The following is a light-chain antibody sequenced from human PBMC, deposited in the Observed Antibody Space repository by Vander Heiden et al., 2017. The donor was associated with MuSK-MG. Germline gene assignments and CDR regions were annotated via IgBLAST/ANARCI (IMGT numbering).Light chain of an antibody. CDR3: QAWDSGNVV. CDR1: NLGNKY. J-gene: IGLJ2*01. Sequence: SYELTQPPSVSVSPGQTASITCSGDNLGNKYASWYQQKPGQSPAVVIFKDCKRPSGIPERFSGANSGNTATLTISGTQATDEDDYYCQAWDSGNVVFGGGTKLTVL. CDR2: KDC. V-gene: IGLV3-1*01.